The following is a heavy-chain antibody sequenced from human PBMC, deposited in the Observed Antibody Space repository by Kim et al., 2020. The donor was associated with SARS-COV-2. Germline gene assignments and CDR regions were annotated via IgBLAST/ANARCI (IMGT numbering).Heavy chain of an antibody. Sequence: GGSLRLSCVASGFTFSDYYMSWIRQAPGKGLEWVSYISSSGSTIYYADSVKGRFTISRDNAKNSLYLQMNSLRAEDTAVYYCARNIAAAGHVPIYWGQGTLVTVSS. V-gene: IGHV3-11*01. CDR3: ARNIAAAGHVPIY. J-gene: IGHJ4*02. CDR2: ISSSGSTI. CDR1: GFTFSDYY. D-gene: IGHD6-13*01.